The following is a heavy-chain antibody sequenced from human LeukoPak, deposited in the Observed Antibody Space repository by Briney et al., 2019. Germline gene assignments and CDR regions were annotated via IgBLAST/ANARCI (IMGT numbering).Heavy chain of an antibody. CDR1: GFTFSGYP. D-gene: IGHD3-22*01. V-gene: IGHV3-30-3*01. CDR2: ISYDGSNK. CDR3: ARGPYYYDSSGLTTTDY. J-gene: IGHJ4*02. Sequence: GGSLRLSCAASGFTFSGYPIHWVRQAPGKGLEWVAVISYDGSNKYYADSVKGRFTISRDNSKNTLYLQMNSLRAEDTAVYYCARGPYYYDSSGLTTTDYWGQGTLVTVSS.